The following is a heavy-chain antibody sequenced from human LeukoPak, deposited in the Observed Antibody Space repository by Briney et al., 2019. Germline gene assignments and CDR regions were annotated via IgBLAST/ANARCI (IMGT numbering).Heavy chain of an antibody. J-gene: IGHJ2*01. CDR2: ISSSGSTI. CDR1: GFTFSSYE. V-gene: IGHV3-48*03. CDR3: AKSGGSYSYWYFDL. D-gene: IGHD1-26*01. Sequence: GGSLRLSCAASGFTFSSYEMNWVRQAPGKGLEWVSYISSSGSTIYYADSVKGRFTISRDNAKNSLYLQMNSLRAEDTAVYYCAKSGGSYSYWYFDLWGRGTLVTVSS.